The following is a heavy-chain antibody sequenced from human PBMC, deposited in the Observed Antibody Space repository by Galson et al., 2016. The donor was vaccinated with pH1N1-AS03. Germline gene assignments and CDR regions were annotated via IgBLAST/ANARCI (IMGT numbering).Heavy chain of an antibody. CDR1: GGSFTYYH. CDR3: VRGSPHSSSTNYAFEF. J-gene: IGHJ3*01. Sequence: LSLTCNVSGGSFTYYHWSWIRQPPGKGLEWIGYIYYSGSTNYHPSLRSRLTISLDTSKNQISLELSSVTTADTAVYYCVRGSPHSSSTNYAFEFWGRGTMVTVSS. D-gene: IGHD6-13*01. CDR2: IYYSGST. V-gene: IGHV4-59*08.